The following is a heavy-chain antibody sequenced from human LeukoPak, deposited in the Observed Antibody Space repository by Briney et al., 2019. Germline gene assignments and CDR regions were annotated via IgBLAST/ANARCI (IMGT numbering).Heavy chain of an antibody. CDR3: ARDGQLEWELLSVY. V-gene: IGHV3-7*01. D-gene: IGHD1-26*01. J-gene: IGHJ4*02. CDR1: GFSFSTYW. Sequence: QPGGSLRLSCAASGFSFSTYWMSWVRQAPGKGLEWVANIKQDGSEKYYVDSVKGRFTISRDNAKSSLYLQMNSLRAEDTAVYYCARDGQLEWELLSVYWGQGTLVTVSS. CDR2: IKQDGSEK.